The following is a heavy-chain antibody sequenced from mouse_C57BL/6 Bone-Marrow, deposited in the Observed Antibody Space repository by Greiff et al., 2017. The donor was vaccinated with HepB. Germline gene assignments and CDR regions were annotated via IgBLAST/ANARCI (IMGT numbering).Heavy chain of an antibody. V-gene: IGHV1-39*01. J-gene: IGHJ1*03. CDR1: GYSFTDYN. Sequence: VQLKQSGPELVKPGASVKISCKASGYSFTDYNMNWVKQSNGKSLEWIGVINPNYGTTSYNQKFKGKATLTVDQSSNTTYMQLNSLTSEDSAVYYCARPIITTVVAHWYFDVWGTGTTVTVSS. CDR2: INPNYGTT. CDR3: ARPIITTVVAHWYFDV. D-gene: IGHD1-1*01.